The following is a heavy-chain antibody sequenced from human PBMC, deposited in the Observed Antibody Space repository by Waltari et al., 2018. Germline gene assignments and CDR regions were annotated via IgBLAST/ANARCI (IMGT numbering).Heavy chain of an antibody. CDR3: ARDRSNWDGSFDY. Sequence: QVQLQESGPGLVKPSQTLSLTCTVSGGSISSGSYYWSWIRQPAGKGLEWIGRIYTSGSTNYNPTLKSRVTRSVDTSKNQFSLKLSSVTAADTAVYYCARDRSNWDGSFDYWGQGTLVTVSS. D-gene: IGHD1-20*01. V-gene: IGHV4-61*02. CDR1: GGSISSGSYY. CDR2: IYTSGST. J-gene: IGHJ4*02.